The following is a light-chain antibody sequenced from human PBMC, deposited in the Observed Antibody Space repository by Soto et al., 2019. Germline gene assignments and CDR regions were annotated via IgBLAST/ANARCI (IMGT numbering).Light chain of an antibody. CDR1: QSTSTY. J-gene: IGKJ4*01. CDR2: AAS. Sequence: DIQMTQSPSSLSASVGDRVTITCRASQSTSTYLNWYQQKPGKAPNLLIFAASTLQSGVPSRFSGSGSGTDFTLTIRSLQPEDFATYYCQQSYTAPLTCGGGTKVEIK. V-gene: IGKV1-39*01. CDR3: QQSYTAPLT.